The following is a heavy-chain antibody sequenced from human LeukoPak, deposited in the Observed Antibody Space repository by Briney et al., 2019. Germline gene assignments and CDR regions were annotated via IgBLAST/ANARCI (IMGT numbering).Heavy chain of an antibody. CDR1: GFTFSDHA. D-gene: IGHD3-22*01. Sequence: GGSLRLSCAASGFTFSDHAMTWVRQPPGKGLEWVSAISGGGHSTYYADSVRGRFTISRDNSKDTLSLQMNSLTAENTAFYFCARDAWGYYDSSGYSFGSQYYMDVRGRGTTVTVSS. V-gene: IGHV3-23*01. J-gene: IGHJ6*03. CDR2: ISGGGHST. CDR3: ARDAWGYYDSSGYSFGSQYYMDV.